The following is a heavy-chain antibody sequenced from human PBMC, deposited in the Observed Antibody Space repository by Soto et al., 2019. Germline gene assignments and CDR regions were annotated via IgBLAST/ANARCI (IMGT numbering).Heavy chain of an antibody. J-gene: IGHJ2*01. CDR1: GFTFRSYA. CDR2: ISGSGIST. V-gene: IGHV3-23*01. Sequence: DVQLLESGGGLVQPGGSLRLYCAASGFTFRSYAMSWVRQAPGKGLEWVSGISGSGISTHYADSVKGRFTVSRDNSKNTLYLQMKSLIAEDTAVYNCAKEPVGPDWYFDLWGRGTLVTVSS. CDR3: AKEPVGPDWYFDL.